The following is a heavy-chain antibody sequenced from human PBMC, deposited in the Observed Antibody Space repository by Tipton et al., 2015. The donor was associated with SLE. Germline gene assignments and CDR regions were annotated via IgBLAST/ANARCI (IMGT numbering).Heavy chain of an antibody. Sequence: TLSLTCTVSGGSISGYYWSWIRQPPGKGLEWIGEINHSGSTNYNPSLKSRVTISVDTSKNQFSLKLSSVTAADTAVYYCARGDLYWYFDLWGRGTLVTVSS. J-gene: IGHJ2*01. V-gene: IGHV4-34*01. CDR3: ARGDLYWYFDL. CDR2: INHSGST. CDR1: GGSISGYY.